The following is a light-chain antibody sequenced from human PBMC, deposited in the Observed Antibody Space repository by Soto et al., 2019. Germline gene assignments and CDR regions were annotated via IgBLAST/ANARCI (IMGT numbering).Light chain of an antibody. CDR1: QSVNSN. Sequence: EMVMTQSPAILSVSPGESATLSCRASQSVNSNYLAWYQLHPGQPPRLLIYGISTRATGIPARFSGSGSGTEFSLTISSLQSEDFAVYYCQQYSKWPITFGQGTRLEIK. J-gene: IGKJ5*01. V-gene: IGKV3-15*01. CDR2: GIS. CDR3: QQYSKWPIT.